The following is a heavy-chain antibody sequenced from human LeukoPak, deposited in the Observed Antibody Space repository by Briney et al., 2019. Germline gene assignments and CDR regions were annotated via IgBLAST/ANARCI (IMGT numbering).Heavy chain of an antibody. D-gene: IGHD1-1*01. CDR2: ISPSGDIT. V-gene: IGHV3-23*01. J-gene: IGHJ4*02. CDR1: GFIFSSHG. CDR3: AQGLAYIRFDN. Sequence: GGSLRLSCAASGFIFSSHGMNWVRQAPGKGLEWVSGISPSGDITYYADSVKGRFTISRDNSKNTVYLQMDSLRFEDAAVYYCAQGLAYIRFDNWGQGTLVTVSS.